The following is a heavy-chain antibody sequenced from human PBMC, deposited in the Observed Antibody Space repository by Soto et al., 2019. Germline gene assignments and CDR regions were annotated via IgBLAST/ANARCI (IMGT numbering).Heavy chain of an antibody. CDR1: GYTFTSYD. J-gene: IGHJ6*03. CDR2: MNPNSGNT. D-gene: IGHD3-10*01. Sequence: GASVKVSCKASGYTFTSYDINWVRQATGQGLEWMGWMNPNSGNTGYAQKFQGRVTMTRNTSISTAYMELSSLRSEDTAVYYCARSIVVRGPRGKNYMDVWGKGTTVTVSS. V-gene: IGHV1-8*01. CDR3: ARSIVVRGPRGKNYMDV.